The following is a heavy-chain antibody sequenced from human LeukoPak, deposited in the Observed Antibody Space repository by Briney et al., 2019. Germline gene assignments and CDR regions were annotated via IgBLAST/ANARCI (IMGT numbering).Heavy chain of an antibody. D-gene: IGHD6-13*01. CDR2: IYHSGST. Sequence: SGTLSLTCAVSGGSISSSNWWSWVRQPPGKGLEWIGEIYHSGSTNYNPSLKSRVTISVDKSKNQFSLKLSSVTAADTAVYYCAREQQQPSDGMDVWGQGTTVTVSS. CDR1: GGSISSSNW. J-gene: IGHJ6*02. CDR3: AREQQQPSDGMDV. V-gene: IGHV4-4*02.